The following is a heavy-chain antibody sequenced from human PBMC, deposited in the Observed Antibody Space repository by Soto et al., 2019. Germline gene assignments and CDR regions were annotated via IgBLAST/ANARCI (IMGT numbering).Heavy chain of an antibody. CDR3: ARSRGLTTAGY. V-gene: IGHV3-48*02. CDR1: GFTFSTYS. J-gene: IGHJ4*02. Sequence: EVQLVESGGGLVQPGGSLRLSCAASGFTFSTYSMNWVRQAPGKGLEWVSYISGSSGNIYYADSVKGRFAVSRDNGKNSLYLQMSSLRDEDTAVDYCARSRGLTTAGYWGQGTLVTVSS. D-gene: IGHD4-17*01. CDR2: ISGSSGNI.